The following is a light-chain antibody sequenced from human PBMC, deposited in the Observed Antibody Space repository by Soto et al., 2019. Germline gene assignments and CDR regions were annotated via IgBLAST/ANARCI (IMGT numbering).Light chain of an antibody. Sequence: QSALTQPASVSGSPGQSITISCTGTSSDVGGYNYVSWYQQHPGKAPKVMIYEGSHRPSGVSNRFSGSKSGNTASLTISGLQAEDEADYYCSSYTSSSTRVFGTGTKLTVL. V-gene: IGLV2-14*01. CDR2: EGS. J-gene: IGLJ1*01. CDR1: SSDVGGYNY. CDR3: SSYTSSSTRV.